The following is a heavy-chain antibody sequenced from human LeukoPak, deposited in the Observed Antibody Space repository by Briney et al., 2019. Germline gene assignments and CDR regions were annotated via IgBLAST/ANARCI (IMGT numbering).Heavy chain of an antibody. CDR2: IKQDGSEK. J-gene: IGHJ4*02. V-gene: IGHV3-7*01. Sequence: GGSLRLSCAASGFTFSSYWMSWVRQAPGKGLEWVANIKQDGSEKYYVDSVKGRFTISRENAKNSLYLQMNSLRAEDTAVYYCARDRAYHDFWSGYYGPYFDYWGQGTLVTVSS. CDR3: ARDRAYHDFWSGYYGPYFDY. CDR1: GFTFSSYW. D-gene: IGHD3-3*01.